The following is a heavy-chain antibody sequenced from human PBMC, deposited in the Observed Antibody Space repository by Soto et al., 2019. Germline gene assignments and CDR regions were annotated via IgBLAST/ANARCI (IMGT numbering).Heavy chain of an antibody. CDR1: GDSIGPTHSY. CDR2: IHYSGST. D-gene: IGHD2-8*01. Sequence: QVQLLESGPGLVKPSETLSLTCTVSGDSIGPTHSYWAWIRQSPGKGLEWIGNIHYSGSTYYMPSLRSRVTLSVDTSKTQFSLRLTSVTAEDTAVYYCARHEGNGNVWPLDYWGQGILVSVSS. J-gene: IGHJ4*02. CDR3: ARHEGNGNVWPLDY. V-gene: IGHV4-39*01.